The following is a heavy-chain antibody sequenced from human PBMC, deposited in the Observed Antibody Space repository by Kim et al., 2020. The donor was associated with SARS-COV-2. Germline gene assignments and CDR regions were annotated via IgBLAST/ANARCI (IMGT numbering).Heavy chain of an antibody. D-gene: IGHD2-21*02. Sequence: GGSLRLSCAASGFPFSTYAMQWVRQAPGKGLEYVSAISTNGDRTNYADSVKGRFTVSRDNSKNTLYLQMGSLRPEDMAVYYCARVVHTSDSDCYFFDYWGQGTLVTVSS. CDR2: ISTNGDRT. J-gene: IGHJ4*02. CDR1: GFPFSTYA. CDR3: ARVVHTSDSDCYFFDY. V-gene: IGHV3-64*02.